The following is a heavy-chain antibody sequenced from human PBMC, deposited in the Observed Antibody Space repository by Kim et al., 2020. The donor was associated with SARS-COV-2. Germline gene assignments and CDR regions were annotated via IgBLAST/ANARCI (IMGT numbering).Heavy chain of an antibody. CDR2: ISNSGSTI. D-gene: IGHD6-19*01. CDR3: ARDLAVAGTAYYYYGMDV. Sequence: VGSLRLSCAASGFSFSDYYMSWIRQAPGKGLEWVSYISNSGSTIYYADSVKGRFTISRDNAKNSLFLQMNSLRAEDTAVYYCARDLAVAGTAYYYYGMDVWGQGTTVTVSS. CDR1: GFSFSDYY. J-gene: IGHJ6*02. V-gene: IGHV3-11*01.